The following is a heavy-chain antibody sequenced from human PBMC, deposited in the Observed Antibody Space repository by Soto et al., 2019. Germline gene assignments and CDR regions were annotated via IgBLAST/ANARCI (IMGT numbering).Heavy chain of an antibody. CDR3: ARRRIAVAGTRDWYFDL. CDR2: IYYSGST. D-gene: IGHD6-19*01. V-gene: IGHV4-39*01. Sequence: QLQLQESGPGLVKPSETLSLTCTVSGGSISSSSYYWGWIRQPPGKGLEWIGSIYYSGSTYYNPSLKRRVTISVDTSKNQFSLKRSSVTAADTAVYYCARRRIAVAGTRDWYFDLWGRGTLVTVSS. CDR1: GGSISSSSYY. J-gene: IGHJ2*01.